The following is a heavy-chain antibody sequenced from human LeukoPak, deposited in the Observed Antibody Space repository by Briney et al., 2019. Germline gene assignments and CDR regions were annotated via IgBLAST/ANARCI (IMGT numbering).Heavy chain of an antibody. CDR2: IIPIFGTA. Sequence: ASVKVSCKASGYTFTSYGISWVRQAPGQGLEWMGGIIPIFGTANYAQKFQGRVTITADKSTSTAYMELSSLRSEDTAVYYCARGPLYSYYFDYWGQGTLVTVSS. J-gene: IGHJ4*02. CDR1: GYTFTSYG. V-gene: IGHV1-69*06. CDR3: ARGPLYSYYFDY. D-gene: IGHD2-15*01.